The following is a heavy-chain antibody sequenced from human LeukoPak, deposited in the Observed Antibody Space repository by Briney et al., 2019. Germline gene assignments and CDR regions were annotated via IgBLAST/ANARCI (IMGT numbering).Heavy chain of an antibody. J-gene: IGHJ3*02. CDR1: DGSISTYY. CDR2: LYTSGDI. V-gene: IGHV4-4*07. D-gene: IGHD5-18*01. Sequence: SQTLSLTCTVSDGSISTYYWSWIRQPAGKGLEWVGRLYTSGDINYNPSLKSRVTISVDKSKNQFSLKLNSVTAADTAVYYCARDAGIQLWLGAFDIWGQGTMVTVSS. CDR3: ARDAGIQLWLGAFDI.